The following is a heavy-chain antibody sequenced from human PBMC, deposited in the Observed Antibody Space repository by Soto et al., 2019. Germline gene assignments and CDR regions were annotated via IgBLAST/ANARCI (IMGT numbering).Heavy chain of an antibody. J-gene: IGHJ4*02. Sequence: EVQFLESGGGLVQPGGSLRLSCSVSGLPFTSYSMSWVRQHPGKGLEWVSDISNIGVTTNYADSVKGPFTVSRDNSKNTVYLQMNTLRAEDTAVYYCSKGSAAAGWLTHDYWGQGTLVTVSS. D-gene: IGHD3-10*01. CDR2: ISNIGVTT. CDR3: SKGSAAAGWLTHDY. V-gene: IGHV3-23*01. CDR1: GLPFTSYS.